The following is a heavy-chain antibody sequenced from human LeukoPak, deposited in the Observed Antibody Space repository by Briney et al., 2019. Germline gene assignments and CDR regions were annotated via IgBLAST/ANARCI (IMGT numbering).Heavy chain of an antibody. CDR2: ISYDGSNK. Sequence: PGGSLRLSCAASGFTFSSYGMHWVRQAPGKGLEWVAVISYDGSNKYYADSVKGRFTISRDNSKNTLYLQMNSLRAEDTAVYYCAKPSISGSSGWCDYWGQGTLVTVSS. CDR1: GFTFSSYG. V-gene: IGHV3-30*18. CDR3: AKPSISGSSGWCDY. D-gene: IGHD6-19*01. J-gene: IGHJ4*02.